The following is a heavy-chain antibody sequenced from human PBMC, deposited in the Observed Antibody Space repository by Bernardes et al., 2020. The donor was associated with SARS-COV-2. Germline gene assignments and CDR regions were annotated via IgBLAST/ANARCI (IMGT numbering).Heavy chain of an antibody. CDR3: ASRMATSWGFDY. J-gene: IGHJ4*02. CDR1: GFSVSSSY. V-gene: IGHV3-66*02. Sequence: GGPLRLSCAASGFSVSSSYMGWVRQAPGKGLEWVSVIYRGGSTYYGDSVKGRFSISRDNSKNTLFLQMNSLRVEDTAVYYCASRMATSWGFDYWGQGTLVTVSS. D-gene: IGHD3-16*01. CDR2: IYRGGST.